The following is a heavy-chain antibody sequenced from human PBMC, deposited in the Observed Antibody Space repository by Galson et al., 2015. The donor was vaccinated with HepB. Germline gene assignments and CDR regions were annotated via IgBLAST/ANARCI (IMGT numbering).Heavy chain of an antibody. J-gene: IGHJ5*02. CDR2: ISSSSSYI. CDR3: ARPFTDIHNWFDP. Sequence: SLRLSCAASGFTFSSYSMNWVRQAPGKGLEWASSISSSSSYIYYADSVKGRFTISRDNSKNTLYLQMNSLRAEDTAVYYCARPFTDIHNWFDPWGQGTLVTVSS. V-gene: IGHV3-21*01. CDR1: GFTFSSYS. D-gene: IGHD3-9*01.